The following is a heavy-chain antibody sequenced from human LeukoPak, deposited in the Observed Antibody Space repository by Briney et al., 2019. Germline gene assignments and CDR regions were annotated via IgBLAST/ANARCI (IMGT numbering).Heavy chain of an antibody. CDR3: ARDYGDDFWSGYPTLSYYFDY. V-gene: IGHV3-30-3*01. D-gene: IGHD3-3*01. J-gene: IGHJ4*02. CDR1: GFTFSSYA. CDR2: ISYDGSNK. Sequence: GFLRLSCAASGFTFSSYAMHWVRQAPGKGLECVAVISYDGSNKYYADSVKGRFTISRDNSKNTLYLQMNSLRAGDTAVYYCARDYGDDFWSGYPTLSYYFDYWGQGTLVTVSS.